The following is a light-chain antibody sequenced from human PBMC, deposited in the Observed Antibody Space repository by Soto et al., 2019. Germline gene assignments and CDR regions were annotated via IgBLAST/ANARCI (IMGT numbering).Light chain of an antibody. V-gene: IGLV1-51*01. J-gene: IGLJ2*01. CDR2: DSS. Sequence: QSVLTQPPSVSAAPGEKVTISCSGSSSNIGSYFVSWYQQFPGTAPKVLIYDSSKRASGIPDRFSGSKSGTSATLGITGLQSGDEADYYCGTWDSSLSAVVFGGGTQLTVL. CDR1: SSNIGSYF. CDR3: GTWDSSLSAVV.